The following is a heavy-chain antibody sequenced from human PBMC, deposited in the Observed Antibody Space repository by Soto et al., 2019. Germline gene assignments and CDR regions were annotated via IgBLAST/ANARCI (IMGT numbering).Heavy chain of an antibody. J-gene: IGHJ6*02. Sequence: GGSLRLSCAASGFTFSSYAMHWVRQAPGKGLEWVAVISYDGSNKYYADSVKGRFTISRDNSKNTLYLQMNSLRAEDTAVYYCAREEVVLVAARDYYYGMDVWGQGTTVTVSS. CDR1: GFTFSSYA. D-gene: IGHD2-15*01. CDR3: AREEVVLVAARDYYYGMDV. V-gene: IGHV3-30-3*01. CDR2: ISYDGSNK.